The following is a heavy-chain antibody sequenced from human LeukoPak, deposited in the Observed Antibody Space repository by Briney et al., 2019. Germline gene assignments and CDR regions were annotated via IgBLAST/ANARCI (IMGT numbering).Heavy chain of an antibody. Sequence: ASVKVSCKASGGTFSSYAISWVRQAPGQGLEWMGGIIPIFGTANYAQKFQGRVTITADESTSTAYMELRSLRSDDTAVYYCARDKQRADPGIAVAGTPPGYWGQGTLVTVSS. CDR3: ARDKQRADPGIAVAGTPPGY. CDR2: IIPIFGTA. J-gene: IGHJ4*02. V-gene: IGHV1-69*13. D-gene: IGHD6-19*01. CDR1: GGTFSSYA.